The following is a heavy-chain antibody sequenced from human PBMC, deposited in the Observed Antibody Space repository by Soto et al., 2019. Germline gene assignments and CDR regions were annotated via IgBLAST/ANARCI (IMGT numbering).Heavy chain of an antibody. J-gene: IGHJ4*02. CDR1: GFTFDNYV. D-gene: IGHD1-1*01. CDR2: ISATGFGT. V-gene: IGHV3-23*01. Sequence: EVQLLESGGDLVQRGGSLRLSCAASGFTFDNYVMSWVRQAPGKGLEWVSRISATGFGTDYADSVKGRFTISRDNSNNMLYLQMNSLRAADTAVYYCAKPSTTTNWYLFYYWGQGALDTVSS. CDR3: AKPSTTTNWYLFYY.